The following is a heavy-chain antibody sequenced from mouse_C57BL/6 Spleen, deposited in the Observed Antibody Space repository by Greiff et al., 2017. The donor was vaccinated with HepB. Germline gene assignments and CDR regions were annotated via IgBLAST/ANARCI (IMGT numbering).Heavy chain of an antibody. V-gene: IGHV5-6*01. J-gene: IGHJ2*01. D-gene: IGHD3-2*02. CDR1: GFTFSSYG. Sequence: EVKLMESGGDLVKPGGSPKLSCAASGFTFSSYGMSWVRQTPDKRLEWVATISSGGSYTYYPDSVKGRFTISRDNAKNTLYLQMSSLKSEDTAMYYCARDSSGYEYWGQGTTLTVSS. CDR3: ARDSSGYEY. CDR2: ISSGGSYT.